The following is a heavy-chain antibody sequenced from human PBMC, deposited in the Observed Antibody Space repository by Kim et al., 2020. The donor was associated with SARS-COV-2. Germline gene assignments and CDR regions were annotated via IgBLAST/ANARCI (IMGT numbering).Heavy chain of an antibody. V-gene: IGHV3-30*02. J-gene: IGHJ6*02. CDR3: AKESGAGYSYGYYYYYGMDV. D-gene: IGHD5-18*01. Sequence: RFTISRDNAKTTLYLQMNSLRAEDTAVYYCAKESGAGYSYGYYYYYGMDVWGQGTTVTVSS.